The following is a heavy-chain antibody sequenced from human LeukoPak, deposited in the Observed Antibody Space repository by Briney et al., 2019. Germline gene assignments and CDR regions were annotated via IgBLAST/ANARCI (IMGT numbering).Heavy chain of an antibody. CDR2: IYYSGST. J-gene: IGHJ4*02. CDR1: GGSISSSSYY. D-gene: IGHD6-19*01. V-gene: IGHV4-39*01. CDR3: ARQGSSGWQRWTFDF. Sequence: PSETLSLTCTVSGGSISSSSYYWGWIRQPPGKGLEWIGSIYYSGSTYYNPSLKSRVTISVDTSKIQFSLKLTSVTAADTAVYYCARQGSSGWQRWTFDFWGQGTLVTVSS.